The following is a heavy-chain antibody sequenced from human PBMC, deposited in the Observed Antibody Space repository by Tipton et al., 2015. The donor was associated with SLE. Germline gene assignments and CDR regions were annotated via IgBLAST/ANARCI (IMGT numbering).Heavy chain of an antibody. D-gene: IGHD3-22*01. CDR2: IYYSGST. CDR1: GGSIRSGDYY. J-gene: IGHJ3*02. V-gene: IGHV4-61*08. Sequence: TLSLTCTVSGGSIRSGDYYWSWIRQPPGKGLEWIGYIYYSGSTNYNPSLKSRVTISVDTSKNQFSLKLSSVTAADTAVYYCARDRSYYDSVVDIWGQGTMVTVSS. CDR3: ARDRSYYDSVVDI.